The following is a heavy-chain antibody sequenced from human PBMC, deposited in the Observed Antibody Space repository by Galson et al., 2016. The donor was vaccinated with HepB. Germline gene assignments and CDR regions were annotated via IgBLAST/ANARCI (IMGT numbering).Heavy chain of an antibody. J-gene: IGHJ3*02. CDR2: IWNDGSNT. CDR3: AREAIGTTVTTVAFDI. D-gene: IGHD4-17*01. CDR1: GFTFRNYG. Sequence: SLRLSCAASGFTFRNYGMHWVRQAPGKGLEWVALIWNDGSNTYYADSVKGRFSISRDNSKNTLHLQMSSLRAADTAVYYCAREAIGTTVTTVAFDIWGQGTIVTVSS. V-gene: IGHV3-33*01.